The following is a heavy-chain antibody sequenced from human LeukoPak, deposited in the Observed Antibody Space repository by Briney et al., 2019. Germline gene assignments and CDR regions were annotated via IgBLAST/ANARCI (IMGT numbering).Heavy chain of an antibody. D-gene: IGHD2-2*01. Sequence: SETLSLTCTISGDSISSRTYYWGRIRQPPGMGLEWIGSIYYSGTTYYTPSLKSRVTMSVDTSKNQFSLRLNSVTAADTAVYYCARIAEYASVSHRLSHYFNHWGQGTLVTVSS. J-gene: IGHJ4*02. CDR1: GDSISSRTYY. CDR2: IYYSGTT. CDR3: ARIAEYASVSHRLSHYFNH. V-gene: IGHV4-39*07.